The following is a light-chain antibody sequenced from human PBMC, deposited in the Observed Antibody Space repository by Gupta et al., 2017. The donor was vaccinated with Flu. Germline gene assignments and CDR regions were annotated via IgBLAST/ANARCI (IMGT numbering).Light chain of an antibody. CDR3: QQRSNWPPKLT. CDR1: QSVSSY. CDR2: DAS. J-gene: IGKJ4*01. Sequence: EIVLTQSPATLPLSPGERATLSCRASQSVSSYLAWYQQKPGQAPRLLIYDASNRATGIPARFSGSGSGTDFTLTISSLEPEDFAVYYCQQRSNWPPKLTFGGGTKVEIK. V-gene: IGKV3-11*01.